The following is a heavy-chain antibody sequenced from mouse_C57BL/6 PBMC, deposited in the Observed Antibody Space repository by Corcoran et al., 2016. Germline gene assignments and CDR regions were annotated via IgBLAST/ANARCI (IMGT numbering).Heavy chain of an antibody. CDR3: ARGIYYDYDAWFAY. Sequence: DVQLQESGPGLVKPSQSLSLTCSVTGYSITSGYSWNWIRQFPGNKLEWMGYISYDGSNNYNPSLKNRISITRDTSKNQFFLKLNSVTTEDTATYYCARGIYYDYDAWFAYWGQGTLVTVSA. V-gene: IGHV3-6*01. J-gene: IGHJ3*01. CDR1: GYSITSGYS. D-gene: IGHD2-4*01. CDR2: ISYDGSN.